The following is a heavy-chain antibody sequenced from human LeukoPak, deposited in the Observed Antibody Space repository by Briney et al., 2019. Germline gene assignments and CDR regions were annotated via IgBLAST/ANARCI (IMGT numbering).Heavy chain of an antibody. Sequence: SETLSLTCTVSGGSISSGDYYWSWIRQPPGKGLEWIGYIYYSGSTYYNPSLKSRVTISVDTSKNQFSLKLSSVTAADTAVYYCARVRGDYGGFPFDYWGQGTLVTVSS. CDR1: GGSISSGDYY. CDR2: IYYSGST. D-gene: IGHD4-23*01. CDR3: ARVRGDYGGFPFDY. V-gene: IGHV4-30-4*08. J-gene: IGHJ4*02.